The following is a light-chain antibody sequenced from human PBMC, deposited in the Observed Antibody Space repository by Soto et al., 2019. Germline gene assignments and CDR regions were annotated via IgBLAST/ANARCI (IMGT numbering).Light chain of an antibody. V-gene: IGKV1-33*01. J-gene: IGKJ5*01. Sequence: DIQMTQSPSSLSASVGDRVTITCHASHDIKKFLNWFQEKPGKAPELLIYDASNLQTGVPSRFSGSGSGTHFTFTISSMQPEDIATYYCQRYDSLPPTFGQGTRLDIK. CDR1: HDIKKF. CDR3: QRYDSLPPT. CDR2: DAS.